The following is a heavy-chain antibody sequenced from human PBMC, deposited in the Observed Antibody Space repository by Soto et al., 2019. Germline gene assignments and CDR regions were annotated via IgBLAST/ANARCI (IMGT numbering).Heavy chain of an antibody. CDR2: IIPICGTA. CDR3: ASDRAYYDSSGYYPAP. CDR1: GGTFSSYA. J-gene: IGHJ5*02. V-gene: IGHV1-69*12. D-gene: IGHD3-22*01. Sequence: QVQLVQSGAEVKKPGSSVKVSCKASGGTFSSYAISWVRQAPGQGLEWMGGIIPICGTANYAQKFQGRVTITADESTSTAHMELTSLRSEDTAVYYWASDRAYYDSSGYYPAPWGQATLVTVSS.